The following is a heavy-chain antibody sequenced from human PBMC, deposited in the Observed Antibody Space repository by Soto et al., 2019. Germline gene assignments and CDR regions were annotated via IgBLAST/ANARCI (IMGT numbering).Heavy chain of an antibody. CDR1: GGSISSGGYY. CDR2: IYYSGST. Sequence: SETLSLTCTLSGGSISSGGYYWSWIRQHPGKGLEWIGYIYYSGSTYYNPSLKSRVTISVDTSKNQFSLKLSSVTAADTAVYYCATVSEDIVLVPAAITPDYGMDVWGQGTTVTVSS. CDR3: ATVSEDIVLVPAAITPDYGMDV. J-gene: IGHJ6*02. D-gene: IGHD2-2*01. V-gene: IGHV4-31*03.